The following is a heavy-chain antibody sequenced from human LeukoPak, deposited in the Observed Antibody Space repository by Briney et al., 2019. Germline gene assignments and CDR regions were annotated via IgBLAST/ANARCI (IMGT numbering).Heavy chain of an antibody. CDR1: GGSISSSSYY. Sequence: SETLSPTCTVSGGSISSSSYYWGWIRQPPGKGLEWIGSIYYSGSTYYNPSLKSRVTISVDTSKNQFSLKLSSVTAADTAVYYCARHGNDFWSGYYSGNFDYWGQGTLVTVSS. CDR3: ARHGNDFWSGYYSGNFDY. V-gene: IGHV4-39*01. J-gene: IGHJ4*02. CDR2: IYYSGST. D-gene: IGHD3-3*01.